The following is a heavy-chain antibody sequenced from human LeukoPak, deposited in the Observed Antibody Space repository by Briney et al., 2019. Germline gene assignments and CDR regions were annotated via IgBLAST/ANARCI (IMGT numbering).Heavy chain of an antibody. CDR1: GGPFSGYF. D-gene: IGHD2/OR15-2a*01. CDR3: ARRYYYNVGSFPFDF. Sequence: TPSETLSLTCAVSGGPFSGYFWSWIHQSLGKGLEWIGEIHNRGTTNYNPSLNSRVTISEDTSKNQFYLNLSSVTAAYTAVYYCARRYYYNVGSFPFDFWGQGTLVTVSS. J-gene: IGHJ4*02. CDR2: IHNRGTT. V-gene: IGHV4-34*01.